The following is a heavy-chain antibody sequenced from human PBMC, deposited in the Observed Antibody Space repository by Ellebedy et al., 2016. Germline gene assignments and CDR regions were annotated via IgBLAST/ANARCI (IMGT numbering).Heavy chain of an antibody. V-gene: IGHV3-74*01. CDR1: GFTFSSYW. Sequence: GGSLRLXXAASGFTFSSYWMHWVRQAPGKGLVWVSRINSDGSSTSYADSVKGRFTISRDNAKNTLYLQMNSLRAEDTAVYYCAKDGRYYYGSGSSFGYWGQGTLVTVSS. D-gene: IGHD3-10*01. J-gene: IGHJ4*02. CDR3: AKDGRYYYGSGSSFGY. CDR2: INSDGSST.